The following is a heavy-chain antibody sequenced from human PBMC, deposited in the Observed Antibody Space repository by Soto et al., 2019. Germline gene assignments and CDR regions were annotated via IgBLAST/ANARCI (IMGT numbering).Heavy chain of an antibody. CDR1: GYTFTGYY. J-gene: IGHJ5*02. D-gene: IGHD3-16*02. V-gene: IGHV1-2*02. CDR2: INPNSGAT. CDR3: ARDSFFGGVVVVMGWRFAP. Sequence: QVQLVQSGAEVKKPGASVKVSCKASGYTFTGYYIHWVRQAPGQGLEWMGWINPNSGATHFAQKFQGRVTMTRDTSISTACMELSRLRSDDTAVYYCARDSFFGGVVVVMGWRFAPWGQGTLVTVSS.